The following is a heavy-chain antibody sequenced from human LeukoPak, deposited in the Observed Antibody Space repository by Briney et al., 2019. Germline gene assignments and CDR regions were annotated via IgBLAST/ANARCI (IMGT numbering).Heavy chain of an antibody. Sequence: SVKVSCKASGGTFSSYAISWVRQAPGQGLEWMGRIIPILGIANYAQKFQGRVTITADKSTSTAYMELSSLRSEDTAVYYCASSIVVVTMPYYYYGMDVWGQGTTVTVSS. D-gene: IGHD2-21*02. CDR3: ASSIVVVTMPYYYYGMDV. CDR2: IIPILGIA. V-gene: IGHV1-69*04. CDR1: GGTFSSYA. J-gene: IGHJ6*02.